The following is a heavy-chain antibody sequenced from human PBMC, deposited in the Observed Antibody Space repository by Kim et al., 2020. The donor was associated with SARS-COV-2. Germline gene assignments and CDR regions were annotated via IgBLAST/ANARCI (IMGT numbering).Heavy chain of an antibody. V-gene: IGHV4-39*01. CDR1: GGSISSSSYY. J-gene: IGHJ4*02. Sequence: SETLSLTCTVSGGSISSSSYYWGWIRQPPGKGLEWIGSIYYSGSTYYNPSLKSRVTISVDTSKNQFSLKLSSVTAADTAVYYCARPRVRGYSGYDLYYFDYWGQGTLVTVSS. CDR2: IYYSGST. CDR3: ARPRVRGYSGYDLYYFDY. D-gene: IGHD5-12*01.